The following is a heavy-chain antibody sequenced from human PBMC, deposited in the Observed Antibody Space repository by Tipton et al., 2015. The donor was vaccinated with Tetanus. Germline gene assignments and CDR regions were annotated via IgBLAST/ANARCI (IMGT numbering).Heavy chain of an antibody. Sequence: TLSLTCNVSGDSITSDAYYWSWIRQHPGKGLEWIGYIYYTGSAYYNPSLKSRVTISVDTSRNQFSLRLKSVTPADTAMYYCARDHRLSASYAGWFDPWGQGTLVTVSS. J-gene: IGHJ5*02. D-gene: IGHD2-8*01. CDR3: ARDHRLSASYAGWFDP. V-gene: IGHV4-31*03. CDR1: GDSITSDAYY. CDR2: IYYTGSA.